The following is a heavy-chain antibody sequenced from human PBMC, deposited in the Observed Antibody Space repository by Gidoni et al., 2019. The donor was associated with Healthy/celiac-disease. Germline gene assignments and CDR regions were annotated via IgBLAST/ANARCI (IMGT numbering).Heavy chain of an antibody. J-gene: IGHJ4*02. CDR3: ARDLTAYSSGWYWNYFDY. V-gene: IGHV3-48*02. CDR1: GFTFSSYR. CDR2: ISSSSSTI. Sequence: EVQLVESGGGLVQPGGSLRLSCAASGFTFSSYRMNWVRQAPGKGLEWVSYISSSSSTIYYADSVKGRFTISRDNAKNSLYLQMNSLRDEDTAVYYCARDLTAYSSGWYWNYFDYWGQGTLVTVSS. D-gene: IGHD6-19*01.